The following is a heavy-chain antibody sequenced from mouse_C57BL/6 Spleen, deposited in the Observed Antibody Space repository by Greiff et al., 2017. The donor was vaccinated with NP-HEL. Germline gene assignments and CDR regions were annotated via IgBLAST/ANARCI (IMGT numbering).Heavy chain of an antibody. CDR3: AHYYGSTYAMDY. Sequence: QVQLQQSGPELVKPGASVKISCKASGYAFSSSWMNWVKQRPGKGLEWIGRIYPGDGDTNYNGKFKGKATLTAEKSSSTAYMQLSSLTSEDSAVYFCAHYYGSTYAMDYWGQGTSVTVSS. CDR2: IYPGDGDT. V-gene: IGHV1-82*01. D-gene: IGHD1-1*01. J-gene: IGHJ4*01. CDR1: GYAFSSSW.